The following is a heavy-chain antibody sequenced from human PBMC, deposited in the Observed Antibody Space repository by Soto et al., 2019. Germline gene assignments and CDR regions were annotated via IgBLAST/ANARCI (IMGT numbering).Heavy chain of an antibody. D-gene: IGHD6-13*01. CDR2: IYYSGSA. V-gene: IGHV4-31*03. J-gene: IGHJ4*02. CDR3: ARDASSNWHYFDS. CDR1: GGSISSGDYY. Sequence: QVQLQESGPRLVKPSQTLSLTCIVSGGSISSGDYYWSCIRQHPGKGLEWIGYIYYSGSAYYNPSLKSRVTMSVDTSKNQFSLKLSSVTAADTAIYFCARDASSNWHYFDSWGQGTLVTVSS.